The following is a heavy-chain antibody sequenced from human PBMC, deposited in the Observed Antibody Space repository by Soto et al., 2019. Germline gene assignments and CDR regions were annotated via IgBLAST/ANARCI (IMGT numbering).Heavy chain of an antibody. D-gene: IGHD3-22*01. V-gene: IGHV3-23*01. CDR3: AKGEAYYDSSGYSFLDDY. Sequence: PGGSLRLSCAASGFTFSSYAMSWARQAPGKGLEWVSAISGSGGSTYYADSVKGRFTISRDNSKNTLYLQMNSLRAEDTAVYYCAKGEAYYDSSGYSFLDDYWGQGTLVTVSS. J-gene: IGHJ4*02. CDR1: GFTFSSYA. CDR2: ISGSGGST.